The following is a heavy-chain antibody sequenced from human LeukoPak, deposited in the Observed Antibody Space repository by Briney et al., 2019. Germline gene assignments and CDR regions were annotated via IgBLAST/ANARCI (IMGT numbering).Heavy chain of an antibody. D-gene: IGHD6-13*01. J-gene: IGHJ4*02. CDR3: ARDRYSSPTD. CDR2: IYTSGST. V-gene: IGHV4-4*07. CDR1: GGSISSYY. Sequence: TSETLSLTCSVSGGSISSYYWSWIRQPAGKGLEWIGRIYTSGSTNYNPSLKSRVTMSVDTSKNQFSLKLTSVTAADTAVYYCARDRYSSPTDWGQGTLVTVSS.